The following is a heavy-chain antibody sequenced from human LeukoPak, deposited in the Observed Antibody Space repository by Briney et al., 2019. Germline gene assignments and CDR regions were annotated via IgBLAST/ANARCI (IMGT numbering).Heavy chain of an antibody. Sequence: GGSLRLSCAASGFTFSNAWMSWVRQAPGKGLEWVGRIKSKTDGGTTDYAAPVKGRFTISRDDSKNTLYLQMNSLKTEDTAVYYCTTDPLLLTRYYYYGMDVWGQGTMVTVSS. V-gene: IGHV3-15*01. CDR2: IKSKTDGGTT. CDR3: TTDPLLLTRYYYYGMDV. CDR1: GFTFSNAW. J-gene: IGHJ6*02. D-gene: IGHD2/OR15-2a*01.